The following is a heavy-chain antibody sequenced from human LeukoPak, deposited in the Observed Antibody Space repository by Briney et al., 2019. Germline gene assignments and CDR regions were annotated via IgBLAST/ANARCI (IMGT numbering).Heavy chain of an antibody. CDR1: GFTVDSNY. D-gene: IGHD3-22*01. CDR2: IYTGGNT. V-gene: IGHV3-53*01. CDR3: ARGDDSGYCDYFDY. Sequence: GGSLTLSCAASGFTVDSNYLSWVRQAPGKGLEWVSTIYTGGNTYYAASVKGRFTISRDFSKNTVFLHMNSLRAEDTAMYYCARGDDSGYCDYFDYWGQGALVTVSS. J-gene: IGHJ4*02.